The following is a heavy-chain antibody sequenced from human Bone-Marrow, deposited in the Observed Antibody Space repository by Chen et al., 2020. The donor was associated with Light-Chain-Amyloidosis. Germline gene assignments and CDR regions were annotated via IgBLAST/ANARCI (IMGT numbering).Heavy chain of an antibody. D-gene: IGHD3-9*01. CDR2: ISGSGGSR. CDR3: AKDISYDDILPGYPADAFDI. V-gene: IGHV3-23*04. CDR1: GFAFSSYA. J-gene: IGHJ3*02. Sequence: EVQLVESGGGLLQRGGSLRLSCAASGFAFSSYAMSWVRQAPGKGLEGVSTISGSGGSRYYGDSVKGRLTSSRDNSKNALFLQMNSLRAEDTAVYYCAKDISYDDILPGYPADAFDIWGQGTMVTVSS.